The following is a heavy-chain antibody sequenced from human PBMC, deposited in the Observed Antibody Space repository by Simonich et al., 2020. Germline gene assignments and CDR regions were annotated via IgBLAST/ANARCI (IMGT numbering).Heavy chain of an antibody. D-gene: IGHD7-27*01. CDR3: ARGALTGDYYYMDV. J-gene: IGHJ6*03. V-gene: IGHV1-2*02. Sequence: QVQLVQSGAEVKKPGASVKVSCKASGYTFTGYYMHWVRQAPGQGLEEMGWINPNKGGTKYAQKLQGRVPMPRDTSISTAYMELSRLRSDDTAVYYCARGALTGDYYYMDVWGKGTTVTVSS. CDR1: GYTFTGYY. CDR2: INPNKGGT.